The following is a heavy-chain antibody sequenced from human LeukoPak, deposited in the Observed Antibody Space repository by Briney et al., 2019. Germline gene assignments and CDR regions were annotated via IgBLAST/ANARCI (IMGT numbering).Heavy chain of an antibody. CDR1: GGSISSYY. J-gene: IGHJ5*02. V-gene: IGHV4-4*07. Sequence: PSETLSLTCTVSGGSISSYYWSWIRQPAGKGLEWIGRIYTSGSTNYNPSLKSRVTMSVDTSKNQFSLKLSSVTAADTAVYYCARDGVGSGWYVGWSDPWGQGTLVTVSS. CDR2: IYTSGST. D-gene: IGHD6-19*01. CDR3: ARDGVGSGWYVGWSDP.